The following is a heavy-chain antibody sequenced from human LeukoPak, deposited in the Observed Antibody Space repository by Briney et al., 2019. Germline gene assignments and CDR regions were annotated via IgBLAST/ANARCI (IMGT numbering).Heavy chain of an antibody. CDR2: INHGGSA. CDR1: GGSFSGFY. CDR3: ARVGTPMVRGVIWFDP. V-gene: IGHV4-34*01. J-gene: IGHJ5*02. D-gene: IGHD3-10*01. Sequence: KPSETLSLTCAVYGGSFSGFYWSWIRQPPGKGLEWIGEINHGGSAYYNPSLKSRVTISVDTSKNQFSLKLSSVTAADTAVYYCARVGTPMVRGVIWFDPWGQGTLVTVSS.